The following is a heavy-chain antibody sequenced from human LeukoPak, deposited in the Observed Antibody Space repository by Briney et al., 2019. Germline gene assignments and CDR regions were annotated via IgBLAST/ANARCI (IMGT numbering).Heavy chain of an antibody. V-gene: IGHV1-18*01. CDR1: GYTFTSYG. CDR2: ISAYNGNT. CDR3: ARDLASYSSSWYYFDY. Sequence: GASVKVSCKASGYTFTSYGISWVRQAPGQGLEWMGWISAYNGNTNYAQKLQGRVTMTTDTSTSTAYMELRSLRSDDTAVYYCARDLASYSSSWYYFDYWGQGTLVTVSA. D-gene: IGHD6-13*01. J-gene: IGHJ4*02.